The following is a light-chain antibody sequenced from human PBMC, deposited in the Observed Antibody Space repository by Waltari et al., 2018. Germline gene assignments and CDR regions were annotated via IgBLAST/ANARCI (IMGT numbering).Light chain of an antibody. Sequence: DIVMTQSPDSLAVSLGERATINCKSSQSVLYSSNNKNYLAWYQQKPGQPPKLLIYWAPSRESGFPDRFSGSGSETDFTLTVSSLQAEDVAVYYCQQYYSTPTFGQGTKLEIK. V-gene: IGKV4-1*01. CDR1: QSVLYSSNNKNY. CDR2: WAP. CDR3: QQYYSTPT. J-gene: IGKJ2*01.